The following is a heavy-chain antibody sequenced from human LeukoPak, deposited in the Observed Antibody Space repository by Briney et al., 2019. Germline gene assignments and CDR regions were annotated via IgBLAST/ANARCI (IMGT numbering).Heavy chain of an antibody. Sequence: GGSLRLSCTASGFTFGDYAMSWFRQAPGKGLEWVGFIRSKAYGGTTEYAASVKGRFTISRDDSKSIAYLQMNSLRAEGTAVYYCAHGSMYQLDYWGQGTLVTVSS. V-gene: IGHV3-49*03. CDR3: AHGSMYQLDY. D-gene: IGHD2-2*01. CDR1: GFTFGDYA. J-gene: IGHJ4*02. CDR2: IRSKAYGGTT.